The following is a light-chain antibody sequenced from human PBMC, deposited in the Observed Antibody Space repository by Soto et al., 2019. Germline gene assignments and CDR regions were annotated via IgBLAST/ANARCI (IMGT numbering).Light chain of an antibody. V-gene: IGKV3-20*01. CDR3: QQYGRSPT. CDR1: ESISSRS. J-gene: IGKJ1*01. Sequence: EIVLTQSPGTLSLSPGERATLSCRASESISSRSLAWYQQKPDQAPRLLMYGASNKAPGIPDRFSGTGSGTDFTLTISRLEPEDFAVFYCQQYGRSPTFGQGTKVEIK. CDR2: GAS.